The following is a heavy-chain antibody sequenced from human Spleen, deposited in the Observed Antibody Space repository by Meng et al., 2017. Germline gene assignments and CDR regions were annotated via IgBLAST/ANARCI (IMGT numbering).Heavy chain of an antibody. CDR1: GYTFTSYA. J-gene: IGHJ3*02. CDR3: ARDLFPYTSSWPNVLDI. Sequence: ASVKVSCKASGYTFTSYAMHWVRQAPGQRLEWMGWINAGNGNTKYSQKFQGRVTITRDTSASTAYMELSSLRSEDTAVYYCARDLFPYTSSWPNVLDIWGQGTMVTVSS. CDR2: INAGNGNT. V-gene: IGHV1-3*01. D-gene: IGHD2-2*02.